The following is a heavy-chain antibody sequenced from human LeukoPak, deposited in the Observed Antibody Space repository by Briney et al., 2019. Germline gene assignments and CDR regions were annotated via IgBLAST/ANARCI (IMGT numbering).Heavy chain of an antibody. Sequence: GGSLRLSCAASGFTVSSNYMSWVRQAPGKGLEWVSVIYSGGSTYYADSVKGRFTISRDNSKNTLYLQMNSLRAEDTAVYYCARETPTESVVLDSGYYYYYYMDVWGKGTTVTVSS. D-gene: IGHD2-2*01. CDR2: IYSGGST. V-gene: IGHV3-66*01. J-gene: IGHJ6*03. CDR1: GFTVSSNY. CDR3: ARETPTESVVLDSGYYYYYYMDV.